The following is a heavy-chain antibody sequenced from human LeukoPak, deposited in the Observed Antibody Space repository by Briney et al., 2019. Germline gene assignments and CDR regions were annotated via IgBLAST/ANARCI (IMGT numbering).Heavy chain of an antibody. CDR1: GFTFSNAW. J-gene: IGHJ4*02. Sequence: GGSLRLSCAASGFTFSNAWTSWVRQAPGKGLEWVGRVKSKTDGGTTDYAAPVKGRFTISRDDSKNTLYLQMNSLKTEDTAVYYCTTTPSVGFDWSDYWGQGTLVTVSS. D-gene: IGHD3-9*01. V-gene: IGHV3-15*01. CDR3: TTTPSVGFDWSDY. CDR2: VKSKTDGGTT.